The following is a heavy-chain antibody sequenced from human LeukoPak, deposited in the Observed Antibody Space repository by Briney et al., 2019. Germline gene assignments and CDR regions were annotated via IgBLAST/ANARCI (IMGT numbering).Heavy chain of an antibody. CDR1: GFAIRDYW. CDR2: INEDGSVT. CDR3: ARGRQQRYCSGGSCFPYYFDY. Sequence: GGSLRLSCAASGFAIRDYWMTWVRQAPGKGLEWVADINEDGSVTHHVDSAKGRLTISRDNAKNSLYLQMNSLRAEDTAVYYCARGRQQRYCSGGSCFPYYFDYWGQGTLVTVSS. J-gene: IGHJ4*02. D-gene: IGHD2-15*01. V-gene: IGHV3-7*01.